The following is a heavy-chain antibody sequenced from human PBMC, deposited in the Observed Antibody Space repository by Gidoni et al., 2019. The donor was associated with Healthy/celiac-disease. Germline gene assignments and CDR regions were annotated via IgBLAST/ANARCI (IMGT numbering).Heavy chain of an antibody. V-gene: IGHV4-59*01. CDR3: ARETIDWIPDYWYFDL. Sequence: SRVTISVDTSKNQFSLKLSSVTAADTAVYYCARETIDWIPDYWYFDLWGRGTLVTVSS. J-gene: IGHJ2*01. D-gene: IGHD3-9*01.